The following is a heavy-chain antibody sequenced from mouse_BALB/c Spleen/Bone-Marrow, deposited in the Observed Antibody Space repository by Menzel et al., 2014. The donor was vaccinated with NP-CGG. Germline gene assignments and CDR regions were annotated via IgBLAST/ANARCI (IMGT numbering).Heavy chain of an antibody. CDR1: GYSFTSYW. J-gene: IGHJ1*01. CDR2: IYPGNSDT. D-gene: IGHD2-14*01. V-gene: IGHV1-5*01. Sequence: EVHLPPSLPFLARPWASVRMSCKASGYSFTSYWMHWIKQRPGQGLEWIGAIYPGNSDTSYKQKFKGKAKLTAVTSASTAYMELSSLTNEGSAVYYCSRWRYAGWYFDVWGAGTTVAVSS. CDR3: SRWRYAGWYFDV.